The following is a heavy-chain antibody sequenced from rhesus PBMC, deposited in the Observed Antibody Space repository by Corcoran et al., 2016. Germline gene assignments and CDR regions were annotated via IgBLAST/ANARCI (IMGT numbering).Heavy chain of an antibody. Sequence: QVKLQQWGEGLVKPSETLSLPCAVYVGPFSGYYYWSWIRQPAGKGLEWIGYIYGNSASTNYNPSLKNRVTISKDTSKNQFSLKLSSVTAADTAVYYCARWGGYYGTWGQGVLVTVSS. CDR3: ARWGGYYGT. CDR2: IYGNSAST. D-gene: IGHD4-17*01. J-gene: IGHJ4*01. V-gene: IGHV4-73*01. CDR1: VGPFSGYYY.